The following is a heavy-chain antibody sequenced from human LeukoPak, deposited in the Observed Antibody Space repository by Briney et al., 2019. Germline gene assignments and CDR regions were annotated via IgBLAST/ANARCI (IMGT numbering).Heavy chain of an antibody. V-gene: IGHV3-21*01. J-gene: IGHJ4*02. Sequence: GGSLRLSCAASGFLFRASTMNWVRQVPGKGLEWLSSISSDSVYIYYSESVKGRFTVSRDNAESSLYLQMNSLRDEDTAVYYCARGSITIGRYDYWGQGTLVTVSS. CDR1: GFLFRAST. CDR2: ISSDSVYI. D-gene: IGHD3-10*01. CDR3: ARGSITIGRYDY.